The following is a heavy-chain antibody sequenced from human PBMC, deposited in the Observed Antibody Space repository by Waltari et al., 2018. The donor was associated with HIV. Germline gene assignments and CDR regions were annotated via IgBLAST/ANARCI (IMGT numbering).Heavy chain of an antibody. CDR1: GGSISSYY. J-gene: IGHJ6*02. CDR3: ARGLRFLEWSPYGMDV. V-gene: IGHV4-59*08. D-gene: IGHD3-3*01. Sequence: QVQLQESGPGLVKPSETLSLTCTVSGGSISSYYWSWIRQPPGKGLEWIGYIYYSGSTNYNPSLKSRVTISVDTSKNQFFLKLSSVTAADTAVYYCARGLRFLEWSPYGMDVWGQGTTVTVSS. CDR2: IYYSGST.